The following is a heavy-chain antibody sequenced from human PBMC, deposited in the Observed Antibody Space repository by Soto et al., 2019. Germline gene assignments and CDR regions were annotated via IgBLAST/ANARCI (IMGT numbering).Heavy chain of an antibody. V-gene: IGHV1-18*01. J-gene: IGHJ4*02. CDR3: ASSSSPILFFDY. D-gene: IGHD2-2*02. CDR1: GYTFTSYG. Sequence: ASVKVSCKASGYTFTSYGISWVRQAPGQGLEWMGWISAYNGNTNYAQKLQGRVTMTTDTSTSTAYMELRSLRSDDTAVYYCASSSSPILFFDYWGQGTLVTAPQ. CDR2: ISAYNGNT.